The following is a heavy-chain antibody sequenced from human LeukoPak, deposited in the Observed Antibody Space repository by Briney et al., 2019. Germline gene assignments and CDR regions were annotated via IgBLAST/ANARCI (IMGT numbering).Heavy chain of an antibody. V-gene: IGHV1-18*01. D-gene: IGHD2-2*01. Sequence: ASVKVSCKASGYPFTNYGISWVRQAPGQGLEWMGWISTYTGNTKYAQRFQGRVITTTDTSTSTAYMELRSLRSDDTAVFYCARDFWVRHSAPAPKDLWGQGTLVTVSS. CDR2: ISTYTGNT. CDR1: GYPFTNYG. J-gene: IGHJ5*02. CDR3: ARDFWVRHSAPAPKDL.